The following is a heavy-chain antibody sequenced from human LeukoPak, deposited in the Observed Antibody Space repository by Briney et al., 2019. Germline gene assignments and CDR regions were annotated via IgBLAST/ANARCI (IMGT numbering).Heavy chain of an antibody. CDR1: KFTFSSYS. J-gene: IGHJ3*01. D-gene: IGHD7-27*01. Sequence: PGGSLRLSCAASKFTFSSYSMNWVRQAPGKGLEWVSSIGSSSTSIYYADSVKGRFTISRDNAKNSLYLQMNSLRAKDTAIYYCARELPGEAFDVWGQGTMVTVSS. CDR3: ARELPGEAFDV. V-gene: IGHV3-21*01. CDR2: IGSSSTSI.